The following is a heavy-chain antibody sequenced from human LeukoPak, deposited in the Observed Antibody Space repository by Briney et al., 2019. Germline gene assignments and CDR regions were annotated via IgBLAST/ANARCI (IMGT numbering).Heavy chain of an antibody. J-gene: IGHJ3*02. D-gene: IGHD2-21*01. CDR3: ARGCGGALDAFDI. V-gene: IGHV1-46*01. CDR2: INPSGGST. CDR1: GYTLTELS. Sequence: ASVKVSCTVSGYTLTELSMHWVRQAPGQGLEWMGIINPSGGSTSYAQKFQGRVTMTRDTSTSAVYMELSSLRSEDTAVYYCARGCGGALDAFDIWGQGTMVTVSS.